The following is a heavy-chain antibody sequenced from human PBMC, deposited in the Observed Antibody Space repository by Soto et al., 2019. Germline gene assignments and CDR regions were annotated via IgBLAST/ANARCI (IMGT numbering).Heavy chain of an antibody. V-gene: IGHV3-30*18. CDR2: ISYDGSNK. Sequence: GGSLRLSCAASGFTFSSYGMHWVRQAPGKGLEWVAVISYDGSNKYYADSVKGRFTISRDNSKNTLYLQMNSLRGEDMAVYYCAKRHHYDYIWGSYHFDYWGQGTLVTVSS. CDR3: AKRHHYDYIWGSYHFDY. CDR1: GFTFSSYG. D-gene: IGHD3-16*02. J-gene: IGHJ4*02.